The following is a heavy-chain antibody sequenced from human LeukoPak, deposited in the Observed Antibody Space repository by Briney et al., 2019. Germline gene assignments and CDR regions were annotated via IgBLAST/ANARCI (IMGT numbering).Heavy chain of an antibody. CDR2: IKSRTDGGAT. CDR3: ATIYDSSGYPHNY. V-gene: IGHV3-15*05. Sequence: GGSLRLSCAASGFTVSDSRMSWVRQAPGKGLEWVGRIKSRTDGGATDYAAPVKGRFTISRDNAKNTLYLQMNSLRAEDTAVYYCATIYDSSGYPHNYWGQGTLVTVSS. J-gene: IGHJ4*02. D-gene: IGHD3-22*01. CDR1: GFTVSDSR.